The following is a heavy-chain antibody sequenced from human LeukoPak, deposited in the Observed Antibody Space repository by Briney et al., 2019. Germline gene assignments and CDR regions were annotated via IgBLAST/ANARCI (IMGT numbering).Heavy chain of an antibody. CDR3: ARGRLVPPAYFDY. Sequence: GGSLRLSCAASGFSFSGYGMHWVRQAPGKGLEWVSYISHTGSNIYYADSAKGRFTISRDNAKKSVYLQMNSLRVEDTAVYYCARGRLVPPAYFDYWGQGTLVTVSS. D-gene: IGHD6-19*01. V-gene: IGHV3-48*04. CDR1: GFSFSGYG. CDR2: ISHTGSNI. J-gene: IGHJ4*02.